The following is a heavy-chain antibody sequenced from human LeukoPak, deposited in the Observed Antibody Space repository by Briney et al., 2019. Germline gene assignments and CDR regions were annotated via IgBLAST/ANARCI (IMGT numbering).Heavy chain of an antibody. CDR3: ARVGYNNYDLDF. V-gene: IGHV3-7*01. J-gene: IGHJ4*02. Sequence: GGSLRLSCAVSGFTFSHYWMSWVRQAPGRGLEWVANIKPDGSDTYYMDSVEGRFTISRDNAMSSLYLQMNSLRVEDTAVYYCARVGYNNYDLDFWGQGTLVTVSS. CDR2: IKPDGSDT. CDR1: GFTFSHYW. D-gene: IGHD3-3*01.